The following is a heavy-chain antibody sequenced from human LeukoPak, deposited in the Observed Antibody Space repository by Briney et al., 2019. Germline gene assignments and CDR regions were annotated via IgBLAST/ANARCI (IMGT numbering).Heavy chain of an antibody. J-gene: IGHJ4*02. CDR2: ITESGGST. D-gene: IGHD6-19*01. Sequence: QPGASLRLSCAASGFTFSSYAMSWVRQAPGKGLEWVPAITESGGSTYYADSVKGRFTVSRGNSKNTLYLQMNSLRAEDTAIYYCAKDVPGSGWSFDYWGQGTLVTVSS. CDR1: GFTFSSYA. V-gene: IGHV3-23*01. CDR3: AKDVPGSGWSFDY.